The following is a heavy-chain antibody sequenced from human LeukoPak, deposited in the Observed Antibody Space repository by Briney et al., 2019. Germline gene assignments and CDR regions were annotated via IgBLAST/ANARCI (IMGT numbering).Heavy chain of an antibody. V-gene: IGHV1-2*02. J-gene: IGHJ4*02. CDR1: GYTFPGHH. CDR3: ARDGYGGNSFDY. CDR2: INPENGGT. Sequence: ASVKVSCKASGYTFPGHHIHWVRQAPGQGLEWMGWINPENGGTNYAQKFQGRVTMTRDTSINTAFMELSRLNSDDTAVYFCARDGYGGNSFDYWGQGTLVTVSS. D-gene: IGHD4-23*01.